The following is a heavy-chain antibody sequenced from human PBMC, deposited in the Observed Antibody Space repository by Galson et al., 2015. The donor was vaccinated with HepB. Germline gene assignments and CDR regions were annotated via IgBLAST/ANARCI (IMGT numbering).Heavy chain of an antibody. Sequence: CAASGFTFSSYAMHWVRQAPGKGLEWVAGISYDGSNKYYADSVKGRFTITRDNSKNTLYLQMNSLRAEDTAVYYCARDISSSWYYYYGMDVWGQGTTVTVSS. CDR1: GFTFSSYA. CDR3: ARDISSSWYYYYGMDV. J-gene: IGHJ6*02. V-gene: IGHV3-30-3*01. CDR2: ISYDGSNK. D-gene: IGHD6-13*01.